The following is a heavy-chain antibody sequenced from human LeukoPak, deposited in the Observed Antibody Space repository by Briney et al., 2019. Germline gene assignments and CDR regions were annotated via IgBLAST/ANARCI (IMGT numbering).Heavy chain of an antibody. Sequence: GGSLRLSCAASGFTFSNYSMNWVRQAPGKGLEWVSSISSSSSYIYYADSVKGRFTISRDNAKNSLYLQMNSLRAEDTAVYYCARGGFYYDSSPFDYWGQGTLVTVSS. CDR2: ISSSSSYI. D-gene: IGHD3-22*01. CDR1: GFTFSNYS. J-gene: IGHJ4*02. CDR3: ARGGFYYDSSPFDY. V-gene: IGHV3-21*01.